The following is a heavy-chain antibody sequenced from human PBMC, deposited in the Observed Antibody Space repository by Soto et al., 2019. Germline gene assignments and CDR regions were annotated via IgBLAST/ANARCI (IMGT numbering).Heavy chain of an antibody. V-gene: IGHV3-30*03. CDR1: GFTFSSYG. Sequence: GGSLRLSCAASGFTFSSYGMHWVRQAPGKGLEWVAVISYDGSNKYYADSVKGRFTISRDNSKNTLYLQMNSLRAEDTAVYYCASQYYDFWSGYYTGPYYGMDVWGQGTTVTVSS. CDR2: ISYDGSNK. D-gene: IGHD3-3*01. CDR3: ASQYYDFWSGYYTGPYYGMDV. J-gene: IGHJ6*02.